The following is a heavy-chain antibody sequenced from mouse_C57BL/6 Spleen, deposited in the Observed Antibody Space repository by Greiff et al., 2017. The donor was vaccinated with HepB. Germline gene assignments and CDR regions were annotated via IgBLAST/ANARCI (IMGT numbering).Heavy chain of an antibody. Sequence: VHLVESGPGLVQPSQSLSITCTVSGFSLTSYGVHWVRQSPGKGLEWLGVIWSGGSTDYNAAFISRLSISKDNSKSQVFFKMNSLQADDTAIYYCARTGVTTGAWFAYWGQGTLVTVSA. V-gene: IGHV2-2*01. CDR2: IWSGGST. CDR3: ARTGVTTGAWFAY. CDR1: GFSLTSYG. J-gene: IGHJ3*01. D-gene: IGHD2-2*01.